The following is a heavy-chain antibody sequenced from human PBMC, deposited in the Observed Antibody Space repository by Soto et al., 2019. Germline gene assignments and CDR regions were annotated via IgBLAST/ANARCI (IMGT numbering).Heavy chain of an antibody. D-gene: IGHD3-9*01. Sequence: TSETLRLSCAASGFTVSSNYMSWVRQAPGKGLEWVSVIYSGGSTYYADSVKGRFTISRDNSKNTLYLQMNSLRAEDTAVYYCARGLGDILTGYYSFDYWGQGTLVTVSS. V-gene: IGHV3-53*01. CDR3: ARGLGDILTGYYSFDY. CDR1: GFTVSSNY. J-gene: IGHJ4*02. CDR2: IYSGGST.